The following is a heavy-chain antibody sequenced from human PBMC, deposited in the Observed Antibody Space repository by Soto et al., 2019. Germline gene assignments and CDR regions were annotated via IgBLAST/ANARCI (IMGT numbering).Heavy chain of an antibody. V-gene: IGHV1-18*01. J-gene: IGHJ6*02. CDR3: ARGGYSGYEGYYGMDV. Sequence: ASVKVSCKDSGYTFTSYGISWVRQAPGQGLEWMGWISAYNGNTNYAQKLQGRVTMTTDTSTSTAYMELRSLRSDDTAVYYCARGGYSGYEGYYGMDVWGQGTTVTVSS. D-gene: IGHD5-12*01. CDR1: GYTFTSYG. CDR2: ISAYNGNT.